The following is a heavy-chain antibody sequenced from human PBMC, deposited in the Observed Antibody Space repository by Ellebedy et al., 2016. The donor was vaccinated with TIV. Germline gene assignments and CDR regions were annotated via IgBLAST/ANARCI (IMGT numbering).Heavy chain of an antibody. CDR1: GGSISSGDYY. J-gene: IGHJ5*02. CDR3: ARAAAAAGTGWFDP. D-gene: IGHD6-13*01. Sequence: SETLSLXCTVSGGSISSGDYYWSWIRQPPGKGLEWIGYIYYSGSTYYNPSLKSRVTISVDTSKNQFSLKLSSVTAADTAVYYCARAAAAAGTGWFDPWGQGTLVTVSS. V-gene: IGHV4-30-4*01. CDR2: IYYSGST.